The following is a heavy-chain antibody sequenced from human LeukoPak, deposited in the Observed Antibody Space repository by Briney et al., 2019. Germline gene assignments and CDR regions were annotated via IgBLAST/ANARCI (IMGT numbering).Heavy chain of an antibody. CDR2: ISSNGGST. CDR1: GFTFSSYA. Sequence: SGGSLRLSCAASGFTFSSYAMSWVRQAPGKGLEYDSAISSNGGSTYYANSVKGRFTISRDNSKNTLYLQMGSLRAEDMAVYYCARGYDFWSGYPTFDPWGQGTLVTVSS. V-gene: IGHV3-64*01. CDR3: ARGYDFWSGYPTFDP. J-gene: IGHJ5*02. D-gene: IGHD3-3*01.